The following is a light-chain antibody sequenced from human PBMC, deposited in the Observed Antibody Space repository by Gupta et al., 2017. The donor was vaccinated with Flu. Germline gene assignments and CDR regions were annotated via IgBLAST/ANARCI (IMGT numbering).Light chain of an antibody. CDR1: QSVSSW. Sequence: SPSTLSASVGDTVNITCRASQSVSSWLAWYQVKPGKAPKLLIYKSSALETGVPSRFSGSGSGTKFTLTISSLQPDDSASYYCQQYIKYFITFGQGTRLEIK. V-gene: IGKV1-5*03. CDR3: QQYIKYFIT. J-gene: IGKJ5*01. CDR2: KSS.